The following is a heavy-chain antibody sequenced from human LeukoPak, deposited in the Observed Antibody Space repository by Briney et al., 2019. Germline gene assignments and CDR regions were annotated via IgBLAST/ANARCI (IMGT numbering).Heavy chain of an antibody. V-gene: IGHV4-38-2*01. D-gene: IGHD2-21*01. CDR2: IYHSGST. CDR1: GYSISSGYY. CDR3: ARLCGGECYPRLDP. J-gene: IGHJ5*02. Sequence: SETLPLTCVVSGYSISSGYYWGWIRQPPGKGLEWIGSIYHSGSTYYNPSLKSRVTILVDTSKNQFSLKLRSVTAADTAVYYCARLCGGECYPRLDPWGQGTQVTVSS.